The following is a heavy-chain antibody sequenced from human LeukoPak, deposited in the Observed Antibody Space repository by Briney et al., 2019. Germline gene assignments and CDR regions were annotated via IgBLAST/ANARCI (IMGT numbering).Heavy chain of an antibody. CDR3: ARALKSDSDSANEYDEYFHH. J-gene: IGHJ1*01. D-gene: IGHD3-22*01. CDR1: GFTFSTNS. V-gene: IGHV3-66*01. Sequence: GGSLRLSCAAFGFTFSTNSMSWVRQAPGKGLEWVSVIYDGGSTYHTDSVKGRFSISRDNSKNTVYLQMNSLRAEDTAVYYCARALKSDSDSANEYDEYFHHWGQGTLVTVSS. CDR2: IYDGGST.